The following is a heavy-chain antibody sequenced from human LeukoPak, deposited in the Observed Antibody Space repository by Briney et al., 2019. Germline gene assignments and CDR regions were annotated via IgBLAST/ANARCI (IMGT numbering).Heavy chain of an antibody. D-gene: IGHD6-13*01. CDR3: ARDGSSSWYKPFDY. Sequence: PSETLSLTCTVSGGSISSGGYYWSWIRQPPGKGLEWIGYIYHSGSTYYNPSLKSRVTISVDRSKNQFSLKLSSVTAADTAVYYCARDGSSSWYKPFDYWGQGTLVTVSS. J-gene: IGHJ4*02. CDR1: GGSISSGGYY. V-gene: IGHV4-30-2*01. CDR2: IYHSGST.